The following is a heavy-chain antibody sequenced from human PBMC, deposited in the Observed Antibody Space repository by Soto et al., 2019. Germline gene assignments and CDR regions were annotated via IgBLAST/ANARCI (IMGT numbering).Heavy chain of an antibody. D-gene: IGHD3-22*01. CDR3: AKARLAYDSSGAYFDY. J-gene: IGHJ4*02. V-gene: IGHV4-38-2*01. Sequence: NPSETLSLTCAVSGYSISSGYYWGWIRQPPGKGLEWIGSIYHSGSTYYNPSLKSRVTISVDTSKNQFSLKLSSVTAADTAVYYCAKARLAYDSSGAYFDYWGQGTLVTVSS. CDR2: IYHSGST. CDR1: GYSISSGYY.